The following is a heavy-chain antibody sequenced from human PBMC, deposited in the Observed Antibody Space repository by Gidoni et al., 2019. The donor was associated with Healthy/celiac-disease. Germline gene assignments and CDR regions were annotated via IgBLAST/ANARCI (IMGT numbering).Heavy chain of an antibody. D-gene: IGHD3-22*01. Sequence: QVQLVQSGAEVKKPAASVKVSCKASGYTFTSYDTNWVRQATGQGLEWMGWTNPNSGNTGYAQKFQGRVTMTRNTSISTAYMELSSLRSEDTAVYYCARGVSSTTDNYYDSSGYSHYYYYYYGMDVWGQGTTVTVSS. CDR1: GYTFTSYD. J-gene: IGHJ6*02. CDR3: ARGVSSTTDNYYDSSGYSHYYYYYYGMDV. CDR2: TNPNSGNT. V-gene: IGHV1-8*01.